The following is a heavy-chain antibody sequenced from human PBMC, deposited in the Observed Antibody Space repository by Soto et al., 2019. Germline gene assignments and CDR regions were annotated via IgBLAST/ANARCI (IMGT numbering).Heavy chain of an antibody. CDR3: ARGRAVSKSFYFDS. Sequence: QVQLQESGPGLVKPSETLSLSCTVSGDSININYWNWIRQPPSEGPEWIGYIHYSGSTDQNPSLRSRATISMDTSKNQFSLTLTSVSAADTAVYYWARGRAVSKSFYFDSWGQGTLVTVSS. D-gene: IGHD6-19*01. V-gene: IGHV4-59*01. CDR1: GDSININY. CDR2: IHYSGST. J-gene: IGHJ4*02.